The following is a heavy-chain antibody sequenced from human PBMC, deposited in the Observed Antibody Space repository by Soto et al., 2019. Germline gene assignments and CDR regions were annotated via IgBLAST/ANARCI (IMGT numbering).Heavy chain of an antibody. CDR1: VYAFSCDY. D-gene: IGHD5-12*01. J-gene: IGHJ3*02. CDR3: ARVALLYRKQAHDAFDI. Sequence: ASMRVSCNACVYAFSCDYMHWVRHAPGQGLEWMGWINPNSGGTNYAQKFQGRVTMTRDTSISTAYMELSRLRSDDTAVYYCARVALLYRKQAHDAFDIWGQGTMVTVSS. V-gene: IGHV1-2*02. CDR2: INPNSGGT.